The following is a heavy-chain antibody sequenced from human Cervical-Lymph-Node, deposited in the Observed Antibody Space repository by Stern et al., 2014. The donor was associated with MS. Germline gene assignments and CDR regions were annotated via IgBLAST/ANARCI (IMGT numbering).Heavy chain of an antibody. Sequence: EVQLVESGGGLIQPGGSLRLSCAASGFTVSRNFMTWVRQAPGKGLEWVSHIYSGGSTYYADSLKGRFSISRDTSKNTLHLQMNSLRVEDTAVYYCASDPSSSGGLAYWGQGSLVTVSS. CDR2: IYSGGST. CDR1: GFTVSRNF. V-gene: IGHV3-53*01. D-gene: IGHD6-6*01. J-gene: IGHJ4*02. CDR3: ASDPSSSGGLAY.